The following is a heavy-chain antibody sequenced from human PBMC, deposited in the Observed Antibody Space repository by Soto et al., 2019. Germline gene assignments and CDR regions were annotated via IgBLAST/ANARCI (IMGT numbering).Heavy chain of an antibody. Sequence: AGSLRLSCAAAGFTFSSYAMHWVRQAPSKGLEWVAVISYDGSNKYYADSVKGRFTISRDNSKNTLYLQMNSLRAEDTAVYYCARDLRDSSSWATARGYYYGMDVCGQGTTVTVSS. J-gene: IGHJ6*02. CDR1: GFTFSSYA. CDR3: ARDLRDSSSWATARGYYYGMDV. D-gene: IGHD6-13*01. V-gene: IGHV3-30-3*01. CDR2: ISYDGSNK.